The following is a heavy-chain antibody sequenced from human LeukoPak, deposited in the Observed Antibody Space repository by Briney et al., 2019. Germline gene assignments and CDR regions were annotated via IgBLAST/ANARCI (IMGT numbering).Heavy chain of an antibody. CDR3: ARRRGTYSGDAFDI. Sequence: GESLKISCKGSGFRFTSYWIGWVRQMPGKGLEWMGFIYPGDSDTRYSPSFEGQVTISADKSMSTAYLQWSSLKASDTAMYYCARRRGTYSGDAFDIRGQGTMVTVSS. CDR1: GFRFTSYW. CDR2: IYPGDSDT. D-gene: IGHD1-26*01. J-gene: IGHJ3*02. V-gene: IGHV5-51*01.